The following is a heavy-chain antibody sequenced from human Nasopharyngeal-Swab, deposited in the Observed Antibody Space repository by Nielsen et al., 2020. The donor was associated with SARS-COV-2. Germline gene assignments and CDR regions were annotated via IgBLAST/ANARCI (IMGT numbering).Heavy chain of an antibody. Sequence: GESLKISCAASGFSFSTYTMNWVRQAPGKGLEWLSSISSDSGAKYHADSVKGRFTISRDNAKNSLYLEMNNLRAEDTAVYYCLRGDRRDYWGPGTLVSVSS. CDR2: ISSDSGAK. CDR3: LRGDRRDY. CDR1: GFSFSTYT. D-gene: IGHD3-22*01. V-gene: IGHV3-21*01. J-gene: IGHJ4*02.